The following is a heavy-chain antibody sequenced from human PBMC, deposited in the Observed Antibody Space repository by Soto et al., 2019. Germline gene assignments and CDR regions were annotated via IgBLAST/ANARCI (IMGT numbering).Heavy chain of an antibody. D-gene: IGHD3-3*01. J-gene: IGHJ5*02. Sequence: QVQLVQSGAEVKKPGSSVKVSCKASGGTFSSYTISWVRQAPGQGLEWMGRITPILGIANYAQKFQGRVTSTEKKYTRTANMEMSSLIPEDTDVYYCASEAIEGMEWSRNRFDPWGQGTLVTVSS. V-gene: IGHV1-69*02. CDR3: ASEAIEGMEWSRNRFDP. CDR2: ITPILGIA. CDR1: GGTFSSYT.